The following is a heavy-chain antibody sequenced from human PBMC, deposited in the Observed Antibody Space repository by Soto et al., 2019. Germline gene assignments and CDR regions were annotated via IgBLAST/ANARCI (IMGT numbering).Heavy chain of an antibody. D-gene: IGHD7-27*01. CDR2: ISYDGSNK. CDR3: ARTANKYYYYGMDV. V-gene: IGHV3-30-3*01. J-gene: IGHJ6*02. CDR1: GFTFSSYA. Sequence: GGSLRLSCAASGFTFSSYAMHWVRQAPGKGLEWVAVISYDGSNKYYADSVKGRFTISRDNSKNTLYLQMNSLRAEDTAVYYCARTANKYYYYGMDVWGQGTTVTVSS.